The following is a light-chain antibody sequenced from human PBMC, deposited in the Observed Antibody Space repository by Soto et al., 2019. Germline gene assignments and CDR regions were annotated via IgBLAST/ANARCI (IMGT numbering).Light chain of an antibody. J-gene: IGKJ5*01. CDR2: AAS. CDR3: QEASSFPLT. Sequence: DIEMTQSPSSLSASLGDRATISCRATQGIRTDLVWYQQRPGKAPKLLIYAASSLQSGVPSRFSGRGSGTDFTLTISSMQPEEVATYYCQEASSFPLTFGQGTRLEIK. CDR1: QGIRTD. V-gene: IGKV1-17*01.